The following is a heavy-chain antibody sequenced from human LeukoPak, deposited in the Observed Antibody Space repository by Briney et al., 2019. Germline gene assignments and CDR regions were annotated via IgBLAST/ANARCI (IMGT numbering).Heavy chain of an antibody. CDR1: GFVFDNYG. CDR2: IRYSGSRK. CDR3: AELGITMIGGV. Sequence: GGSLRLSCVASGFVFDNYGMDWVRQAPGLGLEWVAFIRYSGSRKYYADSVKGRFTISRDNAKNSLYLQMNSLRAEDTAVYYCAELGITMIGGVWGKGTTVTISS. D-gene: IGHD3-10*02. J-gene: IGHJ6*04. V-gene: IGHV3-30*02.